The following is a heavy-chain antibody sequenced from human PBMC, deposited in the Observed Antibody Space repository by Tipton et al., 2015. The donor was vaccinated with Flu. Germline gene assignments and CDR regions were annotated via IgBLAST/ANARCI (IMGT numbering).Heavy chain of an antibody. V-gene: IGHV4-34*01. CDR1: GGSFSGYY. CDR2: INHSGST. J-gene: IGHJ4*02. CDR3: ARSSGNANAYLDY. Sequence: TLSLTCAVYGGSFSGYYWSWIRQPPGKGLEWIGEINHSGSTNYNPSLKSRVTISVDTSKNQFSLKVNSLTAADTAVYYCARSSGNANAYLDYWGQGTLVTVSS. D-gene: IGHD6-19*01.